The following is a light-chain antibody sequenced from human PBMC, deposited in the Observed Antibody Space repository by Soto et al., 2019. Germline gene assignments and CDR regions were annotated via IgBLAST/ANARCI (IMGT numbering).Light chain of an antibody. V-gene: IGLV2-14*01. J-gene: IGLJ1*01. Sequence: QCVLTQPASVSGAPGQSITISCAGTSSDVGRYTYVSWYQQHPGKAPKLIIYDVYNRPSGVSNRFSGSKSGNTASLTISGLQAEDEADYYCTSYTSTSTPYVFGGGTKVTVL. CDR2: DVY. CDR3: TSYTSTSTPYV. CDR1: SSDVGRYTY.